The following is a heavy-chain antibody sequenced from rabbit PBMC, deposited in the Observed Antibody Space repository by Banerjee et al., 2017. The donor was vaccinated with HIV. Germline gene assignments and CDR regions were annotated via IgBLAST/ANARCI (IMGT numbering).Heavy chain of an antibody. CDR2: ISGNILRNT. D-gene: IGHD1-1*01. Sequence: QSLEESGGDLVKPGASLTLTCTASGFSFSSNAMSWVRQAPGKGPEWIGYISGNILRNTYFANWAKGRFTISRTSSTTVTLQMTSLTAADTATYFCARAGGFEKYFNLWGPGTLVTVS. CDR1: GFSFSSNA. V-gene: IGHV1S40*01. CDR3: ARAGGFEKYFNL. J-gene: IGHJ4*01.